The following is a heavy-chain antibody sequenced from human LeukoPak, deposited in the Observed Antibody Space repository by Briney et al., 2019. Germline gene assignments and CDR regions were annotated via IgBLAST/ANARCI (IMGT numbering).Heavy chain of an antibody. V-gene: IGHV3-9*01. Sequence: GGSLRLSCAASGFTFDDYAMHWVRQGPGKGLEWVAGVSWNSGSIGYAGSVQGRFIISRDNAKNSLYLQMNSLRVEDTALYYCAKAQGVREIRDFFDYWGQGTLVTVSS. CDR3: AKAQGVREIRDFFDY. CDR1: GFTFDDYA. D-gene: IGHD3-10*01. J-gene: IGHJ4*02. CDR2: VSWNSGSI.